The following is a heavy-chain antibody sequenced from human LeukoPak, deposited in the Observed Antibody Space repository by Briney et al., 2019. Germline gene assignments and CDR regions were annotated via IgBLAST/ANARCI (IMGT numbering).Heavy chain of an antibody. CDR2: ISAYNGNT. CDR1: GYTFTSYG. Sequence: ASVKVSCKASGYTFTSYGISWLRQAPGQGLEWMGWISAYNGNTNYAQKLQGRVTMTTDTSTSTDYMVLRSLRSDDTALYYCARDGHRMYYYGGSDYHFDYWGQGTLVTVSS. CDR3: ARDGHRMYYYGGSDYHFDY. D-gene: IGHD3-22*01. J-gene: IGHJ4*02. V-gene: IGHV1-18*01.